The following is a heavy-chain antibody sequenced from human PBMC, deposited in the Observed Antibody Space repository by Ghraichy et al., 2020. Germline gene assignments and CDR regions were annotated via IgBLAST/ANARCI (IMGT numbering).Heavy chain of an antibody. J-gene: IGHJ4*02. V-gene: IGHV3-23*01. Sequence: LSLTCAASGFTFASYSMSWVRQAPGKGLECVSAFTDSGEYTNFADSVKGRFTISRDNSGNTLYLQMNSLRAEDTAVYYCAKRSSGLSGYFDYWGQGARVTVSA. D-gene: IGHD6-25*01. CDR2: FTDSGEYT. CDR3: AKRSSGLSGYFDY. CDR1: GFTFASYS.